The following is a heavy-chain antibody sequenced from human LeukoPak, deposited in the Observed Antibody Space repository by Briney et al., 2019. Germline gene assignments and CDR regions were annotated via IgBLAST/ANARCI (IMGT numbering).Heavy chain of an antibody. Sequence: ASVKVSCKASGGTFSSYAISWVRQAPGQGLEWMGRIIPILGIANYAQKFQGRVTITADKSTSTAYMELSSLRSEDTAVYYCAKDGGPGYCSSTSCLDAFDIWGQGTMVTVSS. CDR3: AKDGGPGYCSSTSCLDAFDI. J-gene: IGHJ3*02. CDR1: GGTFSSYA. CDR2: IIPILGIA. D-gene: IGHD2-2*01. V-gene: IGHV1-69*04.